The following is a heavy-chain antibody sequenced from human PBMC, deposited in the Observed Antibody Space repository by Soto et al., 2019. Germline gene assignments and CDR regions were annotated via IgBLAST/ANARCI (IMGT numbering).Heavy chain of an antibody. D-gene: IGHD6-13*01. CDR2: ISSNSAYI. CDR1: GFTFRSFT. J-gene: IGHJ5*02. V-gene: IGHV3-21*01. Sequence: WGSLRLSCAASGFTFRSFTMNWVRQAPGKGLEWVSTISSNSAYIYYTDALRGRFTISRDNAKNSLHLQMNSLRAEDTAVYYCTRDASRDSSARGWFDPWGPGTLVTVSS. CDR3: TRDASRDSSARGWFDP.